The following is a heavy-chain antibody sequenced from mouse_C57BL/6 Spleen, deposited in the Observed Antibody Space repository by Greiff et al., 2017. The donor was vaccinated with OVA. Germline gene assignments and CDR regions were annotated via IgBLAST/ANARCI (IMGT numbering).Heavy chain of an antibody. Sequence: EVQRVESGGGLVKPGGSLKLSCAASGFTFSDYGMHWVRQAPEKGLEWVAYISSGSSTIYYADTVKGRFTLSRDNAKTTLFLQMTSLRSEDTAMYYCARKYSSYVYFDYWGQGTTLTVSS. CDR1: GFTFSDYG. V-gene: IGHV5-17*01. CDR3: ARKYSSYVYFDY. CDR2: ISSGSSTI. D-gene: IGHD3-1*01. J-gene: IGHJ2*01.